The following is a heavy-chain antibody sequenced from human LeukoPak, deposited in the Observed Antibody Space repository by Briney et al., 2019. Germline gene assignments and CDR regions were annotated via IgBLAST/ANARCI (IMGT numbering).Heavy chain of an antibody. CDR1: GYTFTSYE. J-gene: IGHJ4*02. CDR2: ISAYNGNT. V-gene: IGHV1-18*01. Sequence: ASVKVSCKASGYTFTSYEFSWVRQAPGQGLEWMGWISAYNGNTNYAQKLQGRVTMTTDTSTSTAYMELRSLRSDDAAVYYCARAPQQLADIDYWGQGTLVTVSS. D-gene: IGHD6-13*01. CDR3: ARAPQQLADIDY.